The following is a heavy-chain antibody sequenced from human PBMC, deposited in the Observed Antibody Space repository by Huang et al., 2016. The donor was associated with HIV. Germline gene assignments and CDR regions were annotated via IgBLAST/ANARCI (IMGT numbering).Heavy chain of an antibody. CDR1: GFTFNSYA. V-gene: IGHV3-23*01. J-gene: IGHJ6*02. D-gene: IGHD3-3*01. Sequence: EVQLLESGGGLVQPGGSLRLSCAASGFTFNSYAMSWVRQAQGKGLEWGSAISGRGGNTYYADSVKGRFTISRDNSKNTLFLQMSGLRAEDTAVYYCSRDDFWSGYSDYYGLDVWGQGTTVTVSS. CDR2: ISGRGGNT. CDR3: SRDDFWSGYSDYYGLDV.